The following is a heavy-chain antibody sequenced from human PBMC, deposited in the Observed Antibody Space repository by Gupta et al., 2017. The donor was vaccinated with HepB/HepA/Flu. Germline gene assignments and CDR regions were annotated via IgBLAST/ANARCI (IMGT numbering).Heavy chain of an antibody. CDR2: IYSGGST. D-gene: IGHD3-22*01. V-gene: IGHV3-53*04. CDR3: ASLGVYYYDSSGYNDY. CDR1: WFTVSSNY. Sequence: VQLVESGGGLVQPGGSLRLSCAASWFTVSSNYMSWVRQAPGKGLEWVSVIYSGGSTYYADSVKGRFTISRHNSKNTRYLKMNSLRAEDTAVYYCASLGVYYYDSSGYNDYWGQGTLVTVSS. J-gene: IGHJ4*02.